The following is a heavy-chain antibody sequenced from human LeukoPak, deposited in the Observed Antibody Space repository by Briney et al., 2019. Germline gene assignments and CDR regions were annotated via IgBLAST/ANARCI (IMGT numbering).Heavy chain of an antibody. CDR2: IYYSGST. V-gene: IGHV4-59*01. J-gene: IGHJ4*02. CDR1: GGSISSYY. D-gene: IGHD5-18*01. Sequence: SETLSLTCTVSGGSISSYYWSWIRQPPGKGLEWIGYIYYSGSTNYNPSLKSRVTISVDTSKNQFSLKLSSVTAADTAVYYCAREDAAIYDYWSQGTLVTVSS. CDR3: AREDAAIYDY.